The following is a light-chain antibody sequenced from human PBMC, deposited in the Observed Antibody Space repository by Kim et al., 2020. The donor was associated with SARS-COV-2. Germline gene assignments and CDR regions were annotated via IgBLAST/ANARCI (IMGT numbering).Light chain of an antibody. V-gene: IGLV6-57*03. CDR1: SGSIASNY. CDR3: QSYDSSNSWV. J-gene: IGLJ3*02. CDR2: EDD. Sequence: KTVTIAGTRSSGSIASNYVQWYQLRPGSAPTTVIYEDDQRPSGAPDRFSGSIDSSSNSASLTISGLKTEDEADYYCQSYDSSNSWVFGGGTQLTVL.